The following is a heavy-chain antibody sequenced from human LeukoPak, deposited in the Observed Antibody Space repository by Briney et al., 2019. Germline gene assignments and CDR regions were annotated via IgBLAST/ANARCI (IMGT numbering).Heavy chain of an antibody. Sequence: GGSLRLSCAASGFSFSSYAMSWVRQAPGKGLEWVSVIYSGGSTYYADSVKGRFTISRDNSKNTLYLQMNSLRAEDTAVYYCARDPYYYDSSGYSGYWGQGTLVTVSS. J-gene: IGHJ4*02. CDR2: IYSGGST. CDR3: ARDPYYYDSSGYSGY. CDR1: GFSFSSYA. V-gene: IGHV3-66*02. D-gene: IGHD3-22*01.